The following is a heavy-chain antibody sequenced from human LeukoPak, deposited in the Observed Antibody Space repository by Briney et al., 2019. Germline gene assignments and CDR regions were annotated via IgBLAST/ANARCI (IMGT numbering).Heavy chain of an antibody. CDR2: IYSGGTT. CDR3: ARDRSDGTYFGPFDY. Sequence: GGSLRLSCAASGFTVSSKSMSWVRQAPGKGLEWVSVIYSGGTTYNADSVKGRFTISRDTSKNTLYLQMSSLRAEDTAVYYCARDRSDGTYFGPFDYWGQGTLVTVSS. D-gene: IGHD1-26*01. J-gene: IGHJ4*02. V-gene: IGHV3-53*01. CDR1: GFTVSSKS.